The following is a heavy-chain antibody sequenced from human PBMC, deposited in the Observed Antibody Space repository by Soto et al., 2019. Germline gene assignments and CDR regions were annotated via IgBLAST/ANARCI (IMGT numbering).Heavy chain of an antibody. CDR2: IYPCDSDT. CDR1: GYSCASYW. CDR3: ARLAVTTAFDI. J-gene: IGHJ3*02. Sequence: ESLKSAVKGSGYSCASYWIGWVRQMPGKGLEWMGIIYPCDSDTRYSPSFQGQVTISADKSISTAYLQWSSLKASDTAMYYCARLAVTTAFDIWGQGTMVTVSS. V-gene: IGHV5-51*01. D-gene: IGHD4-17*01.